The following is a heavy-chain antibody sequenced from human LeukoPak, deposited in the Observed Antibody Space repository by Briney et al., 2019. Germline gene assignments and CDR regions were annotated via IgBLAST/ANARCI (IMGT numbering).Heavy chain of an antibody. V-gene: IGHV4-30-4*01. CDR3: ARAPLNMVRGVITTPPFDY. J-gene: IGHJ4*02. Sequence: SETLSLTCTVSGGSISSGDYYWSWIRQPPGKGLEWIGYIYYSGSTYYNPSLKSRVTISVDTSKTQFSLELSSVTAADTAVYYCARAPLNMVRGVITTPPFDYWGQGTLVTVSS. CDR1: GGSISSGDYY. D-gene: IGHD3-10*01. CDR2: IYYSGST.